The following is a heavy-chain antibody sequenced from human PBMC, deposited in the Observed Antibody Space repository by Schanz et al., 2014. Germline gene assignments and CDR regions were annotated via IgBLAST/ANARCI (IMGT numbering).Heavy chain of an antibody. Sequence: VQLVESGGGVVQPGRSLRLSCAASGFTFDDYAMSWVRQAPGKGLEWVSTIYSSGSTYYADSVRGRFTISRDNSMNTVYLQMNSLRSDDAAVYYCARAQGVIRLYYGVDVWGQGTTVTVSS. CDR3: ARAQGVIRLYYGVDV. CDR1: GFTFDDYA. CDR2: IYSSGST. V-gene: IGHV3-66*02. D-gene: IGHD3-10*01. J-gene: IGHJ6*02.